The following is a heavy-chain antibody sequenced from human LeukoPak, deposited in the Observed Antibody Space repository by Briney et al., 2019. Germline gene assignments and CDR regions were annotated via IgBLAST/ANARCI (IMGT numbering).Heavy chain of an antibody. CDR2: IYPGDSDT. D-gene: IGHD4-23*01. CDR3: GRHGINSNGGNNAEYFQH. CDR1: GYIFTTSW. Sequence: GESLKISCKGSGYIFTTSWIGWVRQMPGKGLEWMGIIYPGDSDTRYSPSFQGQVTISADKSISTAYLQWSSLKASDTAMYYCGRHGINSNGGNNAEYFQHWGQGTLVTVSS. J-gene: IGHJ1*01. V-gene: IGHV5-51*01.